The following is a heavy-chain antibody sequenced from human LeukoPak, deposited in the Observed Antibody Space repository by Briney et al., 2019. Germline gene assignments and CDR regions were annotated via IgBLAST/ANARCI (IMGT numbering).Heavy chain of an antibody. V-gene: IGHV1-46*01. J-gene: IGHJ4*02. Sequence: ASVKVSCKASGYTFTSYYMHWVRQAPGQGLEWMGIINPSGGSTSYAQKFQGRVTMTRDMSTSTVYMELSSLRSEDTAVYYCARDFYSSSWYGGFDYWGQGTLVTVSS. CDR3: ARDFYSSSWYGGFDY. D-gene: IGHD6-13*01. CDR2: INPSGGST. CDR1: GYTFTSYY.